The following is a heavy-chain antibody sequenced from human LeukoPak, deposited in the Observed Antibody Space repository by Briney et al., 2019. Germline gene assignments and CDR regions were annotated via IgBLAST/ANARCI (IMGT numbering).Heavy chain of an antibody. D-gene: IGHD6-19*01. CDR1: XXTXTSYD. Sequence: ASVXVSCKXSXXTXTSYDINXVRQATGQGVEWMGWMNPNSGNTGYAQKFQGRVTMTRNTSISTAYMELSSLRSEDTAVYYCAGANPSYSSGWQYYYYGMDVWGQGTTVTVSS. V-gene: IGHV1-8*01. J-gene: IGHJ6*02. CDR2: MNPNSGNT. CDR3: AGANPSYSSGWQYYYYGMDV.